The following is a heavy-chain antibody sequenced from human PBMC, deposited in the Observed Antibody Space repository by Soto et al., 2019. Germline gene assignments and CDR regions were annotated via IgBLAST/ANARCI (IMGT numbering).Heavy chain of an antibody. J-gene: IGHJ4*02. V-gene: IGHV3-30-3*01. CDR1: GFTFSSYA. Sequence: QVQLVESGGGVVQPGRSLRLFCAASGFTFSSYAMHWVRQAPGKGLEWVAVISSDGSNNYYADSVKGRFTISRDNSKNTLYLQMNSLRAEDTAVYYCATSWDCSSTSCYTVDYWGQGTLVTVSS. D-gene: IGHD2-2*02. CDR2: ISSDGSNN. CDR3: ATSWDCSSTSCYTVDY.